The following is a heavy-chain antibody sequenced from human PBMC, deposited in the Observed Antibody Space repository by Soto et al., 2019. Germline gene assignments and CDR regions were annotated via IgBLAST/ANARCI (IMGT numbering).Heavy chain of an antibody. CDR3: ATQHNVLLVPTGAHPGNWLDP. CDR1: GGIFSNYA. CDR2: IFPILGTT. V-gene: IGHV1-69*01. Sequence: QVPLVQSGAEVKKPGSSVKVSCMPSGGIFSNYAFTWVRQAHGQGLEWMGGIFPILGTTNSAQKFQGRISTTADESTCPAYMELSSLRSEDTAIYYCATQHNVLLVPTGAHPGNWLDPWGQGTLVTVSS. J-gene: IGHJ5*02. D-gene: IGHD2-8*02.